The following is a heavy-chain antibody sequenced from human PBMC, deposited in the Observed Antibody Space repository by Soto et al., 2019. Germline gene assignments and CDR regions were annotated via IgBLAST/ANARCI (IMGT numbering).Heavy chain of an antibody. J-gene: IGHJ3*02. D-gene: IGHD3-3*01. CDR2: MNPNSGNT. CDR1: GYTFTSYD. V-gene: IGHV1-8*01. Sequence: GASVKVSCKASGYTFTSYDINWVRQATGQGLEWMGWMNPNSGNTGYAQKFQGRVTMTRNTSISTAYMELSSLRSEDTAVYYCARGGYDFWSGYSRGAFDIWGQGTMVTVSS. CDR3: ARGGYDFWSGYSRGAFDI.